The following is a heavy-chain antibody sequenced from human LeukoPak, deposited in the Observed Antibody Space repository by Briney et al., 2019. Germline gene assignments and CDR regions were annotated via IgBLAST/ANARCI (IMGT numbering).Heavy chain of an antibody. D-gene: IGHD3-3*01. Sequence: GGSLRLSCAATGFSFDTYAMHWVRQAPGQGLEWVALIWHDGSHKFYSNSVRGQFTISRDNSKNTVYLQMNNLRPDDTAVYYWAREFLGWGIYPDFGGQGPLVTVSP. CDR3: AREFLGWGIYPDF. V-gene: IGHV3-33*01. J-gene: IGHJ4*02. CDR2: IWHDGSHK. CDR1: GFSFDTYA.